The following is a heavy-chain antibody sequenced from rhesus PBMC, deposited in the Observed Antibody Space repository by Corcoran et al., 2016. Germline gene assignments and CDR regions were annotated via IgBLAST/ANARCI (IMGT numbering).Heavy chain of an antibody. CDR2: IYGGSGTT. D-gene: IGHD3-34*01. J-gene: IGHJ4*01. V-gene: IGHV4-143*01. CDR3: ARRDWGDFY. Sequence: QVQLQESGPGLVKPSETLSLTCAVYGGSISDYYYWSWIRQPPGKGLGWIGKIYGGSGTTYYNPPLKSRVTVSKDTSKNQFSLKLSSVTAADTAVYYCARRDWGDFYWGQGVLVTVSS. CDR1: GGSISDYYY.